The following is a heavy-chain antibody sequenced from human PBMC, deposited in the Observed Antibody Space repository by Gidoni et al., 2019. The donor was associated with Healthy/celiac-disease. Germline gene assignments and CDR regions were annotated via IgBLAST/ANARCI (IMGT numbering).Heavy chain of an antibody. V-gene: IGHV3-23*01. Sequence: EVQLLESGGGLVQPGGSLRRSCAASGFTFSSYAMSWVRQDPGKGLEWVSAISGSGGSTYYADSVKGRFTISRDNSKNTLYLQMNSLRAEDTAVYYCAKDQTSPYYYDSSGYADWGQGTLVTVSS. J-gene: IGHJ4*02. CDR3: AKDQTSPYYYDSSGYAD. D-gene: IGHD3-22*01. CDR2: ISGSGGST. CDR1: GFTFSSYA.